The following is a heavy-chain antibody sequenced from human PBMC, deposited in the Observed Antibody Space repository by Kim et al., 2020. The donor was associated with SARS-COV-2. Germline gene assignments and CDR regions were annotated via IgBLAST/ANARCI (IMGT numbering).Heavy chain of an antibody. D-gene: IGHD2-8*01. J-gene: IGHJ6*02. V-gene: IGHV4-39*01. CDR3: AGVKRSNYLGMDV. Sequence: YNPSLTSRVTISVDTSKNQFSLKLSSVPAAATAVYYCAGVKRSNYLGMDVWGQVTTVTVSS.